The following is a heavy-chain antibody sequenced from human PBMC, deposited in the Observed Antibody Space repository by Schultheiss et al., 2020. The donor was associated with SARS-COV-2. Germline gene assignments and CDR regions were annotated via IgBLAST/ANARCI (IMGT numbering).Heavy chain of an antibody. CDR3: ARAPTDIGYGMNV. D-gene: IGHD5-18*01. CDR1: GGSISSSSYY. V-gene: IGHV4-61*05. J-gene: IGHJ6*02. CDR2: IYYSGST. Sequence: SETLSLTCTVSGGSISSSSYYWGWIRQPPGKGLEWIGYIYYSGSTNYNPSLKSRVTISVDTSKNQFSLKLSSVTAADTAVYYCARAPTDIGYGMNVWGQGTTVTVSS.